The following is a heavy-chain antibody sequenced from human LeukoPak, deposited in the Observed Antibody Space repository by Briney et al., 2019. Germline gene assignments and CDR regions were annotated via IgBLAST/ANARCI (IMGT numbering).Heavy chain of an antibody. V-gene: IGHV1-2*02. D-gene: IGHD3-10*01. CDR1: GYTFTGYY. CDR3: ARDSVPYYYGSGSFDY. J-gene: IGHJ4*02. CDR2: INPNSDDT. Sequence: ASVKVSCKASGYTFTGYYIYWVRQAPGQGLKWMGWINPNSDDTSYAQKFQGRVTMTRDTSVSTAYMELSRLSSDDTAVYYCARDSVPYYYGSGSFDYWGQGTLVTVSS.